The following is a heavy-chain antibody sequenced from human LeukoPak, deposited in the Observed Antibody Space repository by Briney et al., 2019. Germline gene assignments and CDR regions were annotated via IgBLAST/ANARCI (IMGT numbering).Heavy chain of an antibody. V-gene: IGHV4-39*07. CDR2: IYYSGST. Sequence: SETLSLTCTVSGGSISSSSYYWGWIRQPPGKGLEWIGSIYYSGSTYYNPSLKSRVTISVDTSKNQFSLKLSSVTAADTAVYYCASTGVVAAKDDYWGQGTLVTVSS. D-gene: IGHD2-15*01. CDR1: GGSISSSSYY. J-gene: IGHJ4*02. CDR3: ASTGVVAAKDDY.